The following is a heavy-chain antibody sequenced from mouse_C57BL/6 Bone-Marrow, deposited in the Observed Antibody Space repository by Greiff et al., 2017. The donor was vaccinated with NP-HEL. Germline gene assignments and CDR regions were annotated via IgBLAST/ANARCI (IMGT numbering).Heavy chain of an antibody. CDR2: IDPEDGDT. J-gene: IGHJ4*01. CDR3: TTGVYYDYDGYAMDY. V-gene: IGHV14-1*01. Sequence: VQLQQSGAELVRPGASVKLSCTASGFNIKDYYMHWVKQRPEQGLEWIGRIDPEDGDTEYAPKFQGTATMTADTSSNTAYLQLSSLTSEDTAVYYCTTGVYYDYDGYAMDYWGQGTSVTVSS. CDR1: GFNIKDYY. D-gene: IGHD2-4*01.